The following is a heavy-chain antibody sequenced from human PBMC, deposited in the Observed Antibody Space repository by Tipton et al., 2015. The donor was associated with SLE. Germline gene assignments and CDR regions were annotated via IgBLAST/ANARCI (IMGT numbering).Heavy chain of an antibody. CDR2: VHSSGST. Sequence: TLSLTCTVSGGSISSHYWSWIRQPPGKRLEWIGHVHSSGSTFYNPSLKSRVTISLDSSKNQFSLRLTSVTAADTARYYCARSLDTFDIWGQGTLVIVSS. J-gene: IGHJ3*02. CDR1: GGSISSHY. CDR3: ARSLDTFDI. V-gene: IGHV4-59*08.